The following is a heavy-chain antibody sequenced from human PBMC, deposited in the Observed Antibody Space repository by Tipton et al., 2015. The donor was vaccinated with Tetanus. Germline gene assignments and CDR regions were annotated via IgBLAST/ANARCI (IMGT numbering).Heavy chain of an antibody. CDR2: ISSSSSYI. CDR3: ASSSSGSFPFYAGGY. D-gene: IGHD1-26*01. CDR1: GFTFSSYS. J-gene: IGHJ4*02. Sequence: SLRLSCAASGFTFSSYSMNWVRQAPGKGLEWVSSISSSSSYIYYADSVEGRFTISRDNAKNSLYLQMYSLRAEDTAVDYCASSSSGSFPFYAGGYWGQGTLVTVSS. V-gene: IGHV3-21*01.